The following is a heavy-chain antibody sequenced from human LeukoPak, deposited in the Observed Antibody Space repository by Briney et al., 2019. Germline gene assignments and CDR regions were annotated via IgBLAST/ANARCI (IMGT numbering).Heavy chain of an antibody. D-gene: IGHD3-9*01. Sequence: SETLSLTCTVSGGSISSYYWSWIRQPPGKELEWIGNIYYSGSTNYNPSLKSRVTISVDTSKNQFSLKLSSVTAADTAVYYCARGRILRYFDWLLHDAFDIWGQGTMVTVSS. CDR2: IYYSGST. CDR1: GGSISSYY. J-gene: IGHJ3*02. CDR3: ARGRILRYFDWLLHDAFDI. V-gene: IGHV4-59*12.